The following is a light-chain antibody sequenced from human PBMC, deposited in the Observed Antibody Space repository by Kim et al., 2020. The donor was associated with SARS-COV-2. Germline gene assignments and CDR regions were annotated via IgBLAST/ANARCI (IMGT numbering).Light chain of an antibody. V-gene: IGLV3-1*01. CDR1: KLGDKY. Sequence: SVSPGQTANITCSGDKLGDKYASWYKHKPGQSPVLVIYQHTQRPSGIPERFSGSNSANTATLTISGTQAMDEADYYCQAWDSSKAVFGGGTQLTVL. J-gene: IGLJ2*01. CDR3: QAWDSSKAV. CDR2: QHT.